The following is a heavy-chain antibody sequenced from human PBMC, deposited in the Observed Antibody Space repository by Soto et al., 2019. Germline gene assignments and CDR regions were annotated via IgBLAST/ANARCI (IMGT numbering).Heavy chain of an antibody. Sequence: RASVKVSCKASGYTFTGYYMHWVRQAPGQGLEWMGWINPNSGGTNYAQKFQGWVTMTRDTSISTAYMELSRLRSDDTAVYYCARDSGQLPLNWFDPWGQGTLVTVSS. J-gene: IGHJ5*02. CDR1: GYTFTGYY. V-gene: IGHV1-2*04. CDR2: INPNSGGT. CDR3: ARDSGQLPLNWFDP. D-gene: IGHD2-21*02.